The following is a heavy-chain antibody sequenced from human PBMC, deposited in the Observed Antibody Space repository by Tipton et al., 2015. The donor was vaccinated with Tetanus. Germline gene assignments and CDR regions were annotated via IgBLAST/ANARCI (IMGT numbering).Heavy chain of an antibody. J-gene: IGHJ4*02. CDR2: IRDNGNS. D-gene: IGHD2/OR15-2a*01. CDR3: ARGTFYAFDF. Sequence: TLSLTCTVSGGSINSGGHFWTWIRQRSGKGLEWIGHIRDNGNSYANPSLSGRVTMSVDTRENQFSLNLTSVSVADTATYYCARGTFYAFDFWGQGVQVTVSS. V-gene: IGHV4-31*03. CDR1: GGSINSGGHF.